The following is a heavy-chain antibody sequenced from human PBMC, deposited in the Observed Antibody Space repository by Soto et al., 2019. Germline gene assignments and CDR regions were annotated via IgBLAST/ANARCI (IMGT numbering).Heavy chain of an antibody. D-gene: IGHD3-16*01. CDR1: GYTFSTYG. V-gene: IGHV1-18*01. CDR2: INGYNGNT. J-gene: IGHJ6*02. Sequence: QVQLVQSGAEVKKPGASVKVSCKASGYTFSTYGISWVRQAPGQGLEWMGWINGYNGNTNYAPKIQGRITMTTDTSTPTAYMELRSLRSDDTAVYYCARMGDVPYYYYGMDVWGQGTTVTVSS. CDR3: ARMGDVPYYYYGMDV.